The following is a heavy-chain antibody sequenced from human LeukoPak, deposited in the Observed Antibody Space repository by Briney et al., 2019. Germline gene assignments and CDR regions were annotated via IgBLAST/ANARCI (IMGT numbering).Heavy chain of an antibody. V-gene: IGHV4-61*01. CDR2: IYYSGST. CDR1: GYSISSGYY. J-gene: IGHJ6*03. Sequence: SETLSLTCTVSGYSISSGYYWSWIRQPPGKGLEWIGYIYYSGSTNYNPSLKSRVTISVDTSKNQFSLKLSSVTAADTAVYYCAGHSGSYLDPTFYYYYYMDVWGKGTTVTISS. CDR3: AGHSGSYLDPTFYYYYYMDV. D-gene: IGHD1-26*01.